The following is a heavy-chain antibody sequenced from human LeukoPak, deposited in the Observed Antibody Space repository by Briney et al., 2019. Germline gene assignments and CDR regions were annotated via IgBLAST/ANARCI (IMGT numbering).Heavy chain of an antibody. CDR2: IYHSGST. CDR1: GYSISSGYY. V-gene: IGHV4-38-2*02. D-gene: IGHD3-22*01. CDR3: ARHPFDYYDSSGYYAGFWFDP. J-gene: IGHJ5*02. Sequence: SETLSLTCTVSGYSISSGYYWGWIRQPPGKGLEWIGSIYHSGSTYYNPSLKSRVTISVDTSKNQFSLKLSSVTAADTAVYYCARHPFDYYDSSGYYAGFWFDPWGQGTLVTVSS.